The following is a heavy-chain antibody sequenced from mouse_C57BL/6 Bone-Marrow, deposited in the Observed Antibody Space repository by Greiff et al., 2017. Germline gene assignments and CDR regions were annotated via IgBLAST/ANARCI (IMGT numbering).Heavy chain of an antibody. CDR1: GYTFTSYW. CDR3: AIGITTVVATWDWYFDV. CDR2: IHPSDSDT. D-gene: IGHD1-1*01. Sequence: VQLQQPGAELVKPGASVKVSCKASGYTFTSYWMHWVKQRPGQSLEWIGRIHPSDSDTNYNQKFKGKATLTVDKSSSTAYMQLSSLTSEDSAVYYCAIGITTVVATWDWYFDVWGTGTTVTVSS. V-gene: IGHV1-74*01. J-gene: IGHJ1*03.